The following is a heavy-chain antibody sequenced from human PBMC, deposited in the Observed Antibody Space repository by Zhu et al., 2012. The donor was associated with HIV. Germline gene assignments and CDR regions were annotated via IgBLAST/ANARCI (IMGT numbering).Heavy chain of an antibody. CDR2: IHHSGTT. CDR1: GGSISSGDYY. CDR3: ARADGSGTYYHYYMDV. J-gene: IGHJ6*03. D-gene: IGHD3-10*01. Sequence: QVQLQESGPGLVKPSQTLSLTCTVSGGSISSGDYYWSWIRQPPGKGLEWIAYIHHSGTTYYNPSLESRLSISIDTSKNQFSLRLSSVSAADTAVYFCARADGSGTYYHYYMDVWGKGPRSPSP. V-gene: IGHV4-30-4*08.